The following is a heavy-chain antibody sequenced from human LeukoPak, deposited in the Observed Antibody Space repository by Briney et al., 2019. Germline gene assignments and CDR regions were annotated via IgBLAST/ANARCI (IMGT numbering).Heavy chain of an antibody. CDR2: IIPIFGTA. CDR1: GGTFSSYA. J-gene: IGHJ5*02. Sequence: AALVKVSCKASGGTFSSYAISWVRQAPGQGLEWMGGIIPIFGTANYAQKFQGRVTITADESTSTAYMELSSLRSEDTAVYYCARDYYSSSWYDYNWFDPWGQGTLVTVSS. CDR3: ARDYYSSSWYDYNWFDP. V-gene: IGHV1-69*13. D-gene: IGHD6-13*01.